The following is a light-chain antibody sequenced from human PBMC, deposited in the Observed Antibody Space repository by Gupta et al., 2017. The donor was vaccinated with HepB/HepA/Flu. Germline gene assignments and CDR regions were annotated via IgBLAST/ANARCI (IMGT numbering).Light chain of an antibody. V-gene: IGLV7-43*01. CDR3: LHCCGDTWV. Sequence: QAAVTQEPSLTVSPGGTVTRTCASSTAAAPSGRYPNWSQQTPGQAPRTLIYATSIKRSWTPARFYGTLLGGQAVLTLSGEEPEEESYYYCLHCCGDTWVFGGGTKLTVL. CDR1: TAAAPSGRY. J-gene: IGLJ3*02. CDR2: ATS.